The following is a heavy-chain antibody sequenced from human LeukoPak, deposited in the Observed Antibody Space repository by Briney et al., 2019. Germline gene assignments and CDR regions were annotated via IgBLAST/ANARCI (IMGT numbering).Heavy chain of an antibody. D-gene: IGHD3-10*01. CDR2: ISGSGGST. Sequence: GGSLRLSCAASGFTFSSYAMSWVRQAPGKGLEWVSAISGSGGSTYYADSVKGRFTISRDNSKNTLYLQMNSLRAEDTAVYYCAKERRLRFGELLYRVIGSYFDYWGQGTLVTGSS. J-gene: IGHJ4*02. CDR3: AKERRLRFGELLYRVIGSYFDY. V-gene: IGHV3-23*01. CDR1: GFTFSSYA.